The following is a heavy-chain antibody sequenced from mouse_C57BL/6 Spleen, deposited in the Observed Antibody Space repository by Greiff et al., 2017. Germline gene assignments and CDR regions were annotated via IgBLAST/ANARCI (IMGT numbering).Heavy chain of an antibody. V-gene: IGHV1-81*01. CDR2: IYPRSGNT. Sequence: QVQLQQSGAELARPGASVKLSCKASGYTFTSYGISWVKQRTGQGLEWIGEIYPRSGNTYYNEKFKGKATLTADKSSSTAYMELRSLTSEDSAVYFCAREEGDPYWYFDVWGTGTTVTVSS. CDR1: GYTFTSYG. J-gene: IGHJ1*03. CDR3: AREEGDPYWYFDV. D-gene: IGHD3-3*01.